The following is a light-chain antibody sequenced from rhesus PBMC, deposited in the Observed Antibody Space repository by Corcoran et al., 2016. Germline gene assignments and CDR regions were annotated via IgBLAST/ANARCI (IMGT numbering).Light chain of an antibody. Sequence: QAALTQPRSVSGSPGQSVTISCTGTSSDIGGYNYVSWYQQHPGTAPKLMIYEVSKRPSGVSDRFSGSRSGNTASLTISGLQAEDEADYYCSSYTSSYTYIFGGGTRLSVL. CDR2: EVS. CDR1: SSDIGGYNY. V-gene: IGLV2-32*02. J-gene: IGLJ1*01. CDR3: SSYTSSYTYI.